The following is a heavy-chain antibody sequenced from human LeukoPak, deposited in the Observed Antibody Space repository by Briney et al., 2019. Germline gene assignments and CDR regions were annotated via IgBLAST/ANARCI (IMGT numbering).Heavy chain of an antibody. CDR2: ISGYNGNT. V-gene: IGHV1-18*01. CDR3: ARSGWGNRQAFDI. CDR1: DYTFTSYG. D-gene: IGHD6-19*01. J-gene: IGHJ3*02. Sequence: ASVKVSCKASDYTFTSYGISWVRQASGQGLEWMGWISGYNGNTKYAQKVQGRVTMTTDTSTSTAYMELRSLRSDDTAVYYCARSGWGNRQAFDIWGQGTMVTVSS.